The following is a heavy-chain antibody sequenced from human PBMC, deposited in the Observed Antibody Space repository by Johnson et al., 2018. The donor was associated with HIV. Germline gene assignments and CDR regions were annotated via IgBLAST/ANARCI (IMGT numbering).Heavy chain of an antibody. V-gene: IGHV3-74*02. CDR2: INSDGTYT. D-gene: IGHD2-15*01. J-gene: IGHJ3*02. CDR1: GFTFSSYW. CDR3: TTGFCVGTACHWDDAFEN. Sequence: VQLVESGGGLIQPGGSLRLSCAASGFTFSSYWMHWVRQAPGKGLVWVSRINSDGTYTTYADSVKGRFTISRDNAKNTLYLQMNSLRAEDTAVYYCTTGFCVGTACHWDDAFENWGQGTMVTVS.